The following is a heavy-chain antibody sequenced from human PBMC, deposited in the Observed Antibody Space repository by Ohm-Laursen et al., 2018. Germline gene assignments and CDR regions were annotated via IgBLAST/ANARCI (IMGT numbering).Heavy chain of an antibody. V-gene: IGHV4-4*07. CDR3: ARGSETGSYYGY. CDR1: GGSISRYY. J-gene: IGHJ4*02. D-gene: IGHD1-26*01. Sequence: SETLSLTCKVSGGSISRYYWSWIRQPAGKGLEWIGRIYKTGSTNYNPSLKSRVTISVDTSKNQFSLKLSSVTAADTAVYYCARGSETGSYYGYWGQGTLVTVSS. CDR2: IYKTGST.